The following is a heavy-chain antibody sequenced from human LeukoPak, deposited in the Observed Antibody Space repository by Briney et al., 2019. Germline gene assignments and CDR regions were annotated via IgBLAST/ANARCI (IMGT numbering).Heavy chain of an antibody. CDR1: GFTFSSYA. J-gene: IGHJ3*02. D-gene: IGHD4-23*01. Sequence: GGSLRLSCAASGFTFSSYAMHWVRQAPGKGLEGVAVISYDGSNKYYADSVKGRFTISRDNSKNTLYLQMNSLRAEDTAVYYCASPPGGGGKPQWAFDIWGPGTMVTVSS. V-gene: IGHV3-30-3*02. CDR3: ASPPGGGGKPQWAFDI. CDR2: ISYDGSNK.